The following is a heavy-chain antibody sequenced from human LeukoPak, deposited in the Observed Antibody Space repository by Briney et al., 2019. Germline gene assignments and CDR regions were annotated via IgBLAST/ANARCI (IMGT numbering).Heavy chain of an antibody. CDR3: ARGGSRGFDY. CDR1: GLAVSSNY. Sequence: GGSLRLSCAASGLAVSSNYMSWVRQAPGKGLEWVSAIYSGGSTYYADSVKGRFTISRDNSKNTLYLQMNSLRAEDTAVYYCARGGSRGFDYWGQGTLVTVSS. J-gene: IGHJ4*02. CDR2: IYSGGST. V-gene: IGHV3-53*01.